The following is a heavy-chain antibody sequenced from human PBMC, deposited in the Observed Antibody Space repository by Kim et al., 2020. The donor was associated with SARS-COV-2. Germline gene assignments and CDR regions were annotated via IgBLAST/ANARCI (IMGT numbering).Heavy chain of an antibody. CDR3: AGCSGGSGDAFDI. Sequence: YADSVKGRFTISRDNSKNTLYLQMNSLRAEDTAVYYCAGCSGGSGDAFDIWGQGTMVTVSS. D-gene: IGHD2-15*01. V-gene: IGHV3-33*01. J-gene: IGHJ3*02.